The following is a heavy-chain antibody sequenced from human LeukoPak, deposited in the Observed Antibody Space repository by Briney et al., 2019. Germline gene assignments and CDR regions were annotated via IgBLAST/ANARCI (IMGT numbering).Heavy chain of an antibody. CDR1: GYTFTSYG. D-gene: IGHD3-16*02. Sequence: KPGASVKVSCKASGYTFTSYGISWVRQAPGQGLEWMAWISAYNGNTNYAQKLQGRVTMTTDTSTSTAYMELRSLRSDDTAVYYCARDGGLGELSLSPYYFDYWGQGTLVTVSS. J-gene: IGHJ4*02. V-gene: IGHV1-18*04. CDR2: ISAYNGNT. CDR3: ARDGGLGELSLSPYYFDY.